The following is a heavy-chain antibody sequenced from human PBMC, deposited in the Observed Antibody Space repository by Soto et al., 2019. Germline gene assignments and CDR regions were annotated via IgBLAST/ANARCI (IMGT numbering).Heavy chain of an antibody. CDR1: GYTFTSYA. J-gene: IGHJ4*02. CDR2: INAGNGNT. CDR3: ARAVLYYDILTGYPPHFDY. V-gene: IGHV1-3*01. D-gene: IGHD3-9*01. Sequence: ASVKVSCKASGYTFTSYAMHWVRQAPGQRLDWMGWINAGNGNTKYSQKFQGRVTITRDTSASTAYMELSSLRSEDTAVYYCARAVLYYDILTGYPPHFDYWGQGTLVTVSS.